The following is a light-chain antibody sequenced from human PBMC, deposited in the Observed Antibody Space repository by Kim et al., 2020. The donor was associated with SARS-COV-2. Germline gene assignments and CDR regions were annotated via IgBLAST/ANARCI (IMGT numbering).Light chain of an antibody. CDR2: GAS. CDR3: QQYNNWPPWT. CDR1: QSVSNN. J-gene: IGKJ1*01. V-gene: IGKV3-15*01. Sequence: EIVMTQSPTTLSVSPGERATLSCRASQSVSNNLAWYQQKPGQTPRLLIYGASTRASGIPARFSGSGSGTEFTLTISSLQSEDFAVYYCQQYNNWPPWTFGQGIKVDIK.